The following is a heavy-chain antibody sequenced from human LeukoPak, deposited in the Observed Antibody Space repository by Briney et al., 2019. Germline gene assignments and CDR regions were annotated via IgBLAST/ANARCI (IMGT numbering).Heavy chain of an antibody. V-gene: IGHV4-59*01. CDR2: IYYSGIT. J-gene: IGHJ1*01. CDR3: AREDYCGGGSCYSGYFQH. D-gene: IGHD2-15*01. CDR1: GGPISSYY. Sequence: SETLSLTCTVSGGPISSYYWSWIRQPPGKGLEWIGYIYYSGITDYNPSLRSRVTISVDTSKNQFSLKLSSVTAADTAVYYCAREDYCGGGSCYSGYFQHWGQGTLVTVSS.